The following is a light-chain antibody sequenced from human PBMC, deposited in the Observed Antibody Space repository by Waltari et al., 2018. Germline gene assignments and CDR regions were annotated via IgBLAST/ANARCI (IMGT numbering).Light chain of an antibody. CDR1: SSAVGGYNY. Sequence: QSALTQPRSVSGSPGQSVTISCTGTSSAVGGYNYVSWYQQHPGKAPKLMIYDVSKRPSGAPARFSGSKSGNTASLTISGLQAEDEADYYCCSYAGSYTLVFGGGTKLTVL. CDR2: DVS. J-gene: IGLJ2*01. V-gene: IGLV2-11*01. CDR3: CSYAGSYTLV.